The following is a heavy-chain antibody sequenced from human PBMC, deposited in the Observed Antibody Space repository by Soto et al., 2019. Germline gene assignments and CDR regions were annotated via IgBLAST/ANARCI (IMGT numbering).Heavy chain of an antibody. CDR3: ARDPGGSGWFVYYFDY. CDR1: GDSVSSNSAA. J-gene: IGHJ4*02. CDR2: TYYRSKWYN. Sequence: PSQTLSLTCAISGDSVSSNSAAWNWIRQSPSRGLEWLGRTYYRSKWYNDYAVSVRSRITINPDTSKNQFSLQLNSVTPEDTAVYYCARDPGGSGWFVYYFDYWGQGTLVTVSS. V-gene: IGHV6-1*01. D-gene: IGHD6-19*01.